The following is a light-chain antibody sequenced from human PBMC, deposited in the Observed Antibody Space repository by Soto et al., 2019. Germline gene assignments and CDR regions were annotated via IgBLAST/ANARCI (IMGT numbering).Light chain of an antibody. CDR2: LGS. V-gene: IGKV2-28*01. CDR3: MQALQTPRT. J-gene: IGKJ2*01. CDR1: QSLLHSNGYNY. Sequence: DLVMTQSPLSLPVTAGEPASISCRSSQSLLHSNGYNYLDWYLQKPGQSPQLLIYLGSNRASGVPDRFSGSGSGTDFTLKISRVEAEDVGVYYCMQALQTPRTFGQGTKLEIK.